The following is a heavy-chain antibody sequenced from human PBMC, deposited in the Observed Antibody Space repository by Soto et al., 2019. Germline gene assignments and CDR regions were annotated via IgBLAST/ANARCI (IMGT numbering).Heavy chain of an antibody. CDR3: ARVDDCSGGSCSRY. CDR1: GGTFSSYT. D-gene: IGHD2-15*01. CDR2: IIPILGIA. Sequence: QVQLVQSGAEVKKPGSSVKVSCKASGGTFSSYTISWERQAPGQGLEWMGRIIPILGIANYAQKFQGRVTITADKSTSTVYMELSRLRSEDTAVYYCARVDDCSGGSCSRYWVPGTLVTVSS. J-gene: IGHJ4*02. V-gene: IGHV1-69*02.